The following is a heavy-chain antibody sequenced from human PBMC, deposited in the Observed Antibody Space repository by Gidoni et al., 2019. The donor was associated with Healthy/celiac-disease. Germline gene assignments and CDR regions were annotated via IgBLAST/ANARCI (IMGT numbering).Heavy chain of an antibody. D-gene: IGHD6-6*01. V-gene: IGHV2-70*01. CDR2: IDWYDDN. J-gene: IGHJ4*02. CDR1: VFSLSNSGMC. Sequence: QVTLRESGTALVKPTQTLTLTCTFSVFSLSNSGMCVSWIRQPPGKALEWLALIDWYDDNYYSTSLKTRLTISKDTSKNHVVLTLTNMDPVDTATYYCARNGAGSSSPADYWGQGTLVTVSS. CDR3: ARNGAGSSSPADY.